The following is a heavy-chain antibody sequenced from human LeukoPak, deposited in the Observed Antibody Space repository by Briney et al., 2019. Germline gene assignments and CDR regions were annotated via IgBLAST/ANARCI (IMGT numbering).Heavy chain of an antibody. CDR1: GFTFSSYA. Sequence: GGSLRLSCAASGFTFSSYAMHWVRQAPGKGLEWAAVTSYDGSNKYYADSVKGRFTISRDNSKNTLYLQMNSLRAEDTAVYYCARDQDPYGDYSRNWFDPWGQGTLVTVSS. V-gene: IGHV3-30*04. J-gene: IGHJ5*02. D-gene: IGHD4-17*01. CDR2: TSYDGSNK. CDR3: ARDQDPYGDYSRNWFDP.